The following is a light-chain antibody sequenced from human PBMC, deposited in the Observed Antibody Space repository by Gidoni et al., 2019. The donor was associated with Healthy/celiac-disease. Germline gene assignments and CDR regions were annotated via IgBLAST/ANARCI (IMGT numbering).Light chain of an antibody. Sequence: DIQMTQSPSSLSASVGDRVTITCRASQSISSYLNWYQQKPGKAPKLLIYAASSLQSGGPPMFSGSGSRTDFTLTISSLQPEDFATYYCQQSYSTLWTFGQGTKVEIK. CDR1: QSISSY. J-gene: IGKJ1*01. CDR3: QQSYSTLWT. V-gene: IGKV1-39*01. CDR2: AAS.